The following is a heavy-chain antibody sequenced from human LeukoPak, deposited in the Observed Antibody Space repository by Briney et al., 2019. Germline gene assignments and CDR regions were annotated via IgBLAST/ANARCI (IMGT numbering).Heavy chain of an antibody. J-gene: IGHJ6*02. Sequence: GGSLRLSCAASGFTFSGSAMHWVRQASGKGLEWVGRIRSKANSYATAYAASVKGRFTISRDDSKNTAYLQMNSLKTEDTAVYYCTRVGGVPLKGYHYGMDVWGQGTTVTVSS. V-gene: IGHV3-73*01. D-gene: IGHD3-16*01. CDR2: IRSKANSYAT. CDR3: TRVGGVPLKGYHYGMDV. CDR1: GFTFSGSA.